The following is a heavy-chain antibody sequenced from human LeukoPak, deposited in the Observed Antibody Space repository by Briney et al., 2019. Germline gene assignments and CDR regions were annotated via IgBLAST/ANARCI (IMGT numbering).Heavy chain of an antibody. CDR2: INPSGGST. CDR1: GYTFTSYY. CDR3: ARDTYYYNSDTSWSDVFDI. D-gene: IGHD3-22*01. J-gene: IGHJ3*02. Sequence: ASVKVSCKASGYTFTSYYMHWVRQAPGQGLEWMGIINPSGGSTSYAQKFQGRVTMTRDMSTSTDYMELSSLRSEDTAVYYCARDTYYYNSDTSWSDVFDIWGQGTMVTVSS. V-gene: IGHV1-46*01.